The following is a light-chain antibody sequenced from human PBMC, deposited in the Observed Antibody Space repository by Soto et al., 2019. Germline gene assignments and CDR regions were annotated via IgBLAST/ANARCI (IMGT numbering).Light chain of an antibody. CDR3: QHYNTRAA. J-gene: IGKJ3*01. CDR2: SAS. Sequence: EIVMTQSPATLSVSPGERATLSCRASQSISTNLAWYQQKPGQAPRLVIHSASTRATGIPARFSGSGSGTELTLTISSRQSDDFAVYYCQHYNTRAACGPGTKVDIK. CDR1: QSISTN. V-gene: IGKV3-15*01.